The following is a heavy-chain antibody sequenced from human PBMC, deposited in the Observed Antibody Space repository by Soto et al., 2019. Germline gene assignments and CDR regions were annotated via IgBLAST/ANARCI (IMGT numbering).Heavy chain of an antibody. V-gene: IGHV2-70*20. CDR2: IDWDDDK. CDR3: SRIVGATGGHYYFYYGMDV. CDR1: GFSLSTSGIC. Sequence: SGPTLVNPTQTLTLTCTFSGFSLSTSGICVNWVRQPPGKALEWLALIDWDDDKYYSTSLKTRLTISKDTSKNQVVLTMTNMDPVDTATYYCSRIVGATGGHYYFYYGMDVWGHGTTVTVSS. J-gene: IGHJ6*02. D-gene: IGHD1-26*01.